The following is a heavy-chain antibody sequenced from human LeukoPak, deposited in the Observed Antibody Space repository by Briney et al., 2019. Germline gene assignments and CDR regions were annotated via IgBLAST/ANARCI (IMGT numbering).Heavy chain of an antibody. V-gene: IGHV3-53*01. J-gene: IGHJ4*02. CDR2: IYSGGNT. CDR3: ARRAGAYSHPYDY. D-gene: IGHD4/OR15-4a*01. Sequence: GGSLRLSCKVSGFTVSSNSMSWVRQAPGKGLEWVSFIYSGGNTHYSDSLKGRFTISRDNSKNTLYLQMNSLRVEDTAVYYCARRAGAYSHPYDYWGQGTLVTVSS. CDR1: GFTVSSNS.